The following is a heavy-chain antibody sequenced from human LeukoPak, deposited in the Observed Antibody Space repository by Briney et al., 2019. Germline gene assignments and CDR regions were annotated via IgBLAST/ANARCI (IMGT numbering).Heavy chain of an antibody. CDR1: GGSISSGGYS. CDR3: ARVVVTAVGYNAFDI. CDR2: IYHSGST. J-gene: IGHJ3*02. Sequence: SQTLSLTCAVSGGSISSGGYSWSWIRQPPGKGLEWIGYIYHSGSTYYNPSLKSRVTISVDRSKNHFSLKLSSVTAAGTAVYYCARVVVTAVGYNAFDIWGQGTMVTVSS. V-gene: IGHV4-30-2*02. D-gene: IGHD2-21*02.